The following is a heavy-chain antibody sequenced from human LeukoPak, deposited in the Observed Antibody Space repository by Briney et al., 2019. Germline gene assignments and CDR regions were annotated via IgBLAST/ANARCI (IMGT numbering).Heavy chain of an antibody. Sequence: PGGSLRLSCAASGFTFRNFAMSWVRQVPGKGLEWLSTLVVTGGATYYADSVTGRFIISRDNSKNTLYLQMNSPTVEDTAVYYCAKDNGGEYHLFDSWGQGTLVTVSS. CDR3: AKDNGGEYHLFDS. CDR2: LVVTGGAT. D-gene: IGHD3-16*01. J-gene: IGHJ4*02. CDR1: GFTFRNFA. V-gene: IGHV3-23*01.